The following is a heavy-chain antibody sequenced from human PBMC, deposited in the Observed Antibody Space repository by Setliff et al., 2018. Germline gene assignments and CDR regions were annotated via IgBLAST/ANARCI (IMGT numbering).Heavy chain of an antibody. CDR2: INHSGTT. CDR1: GGSFSGYY. V-gene: IGHV4-34*01. CDR3: ARGSRIAGRAIDY. J-gene: IGHJ4*02. D-gene: IGHD6-6*01. Sequence: ETLSLTCAVYGGSFSGYYWSWIRQPPGKGLEWIGEINHSGTTNYNPSLKSRVTISVDTSKNQFSLKLSSVTAADTAFYYCARGSRIAGRAIDYWGQGTLVTVSS.